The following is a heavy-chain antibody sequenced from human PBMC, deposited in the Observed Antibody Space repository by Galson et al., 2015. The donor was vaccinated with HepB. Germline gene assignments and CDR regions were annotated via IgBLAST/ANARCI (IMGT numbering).Heavy chain of an antibody. Sequence: SVKVSCKASGGTLSRNAINWVRQAPGQGLEWMGGIILMFGTTMYAQKLQGRVTITADEPTTTAYMELSSLRSEDTAVYYCATGRWEKNYYTMDVWGQGTTVTVSS. V-gene: IGHV1-69*13. CDR1: GGTLSRNA. CDR2: IILMFGTT. J-gene: IGHJ6*02. D-gene: IGHD1-26*01. CDR3: ATGRWEKNYYTMDV.